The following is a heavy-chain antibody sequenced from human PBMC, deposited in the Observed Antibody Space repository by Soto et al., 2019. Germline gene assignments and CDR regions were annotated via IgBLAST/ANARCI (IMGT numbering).Heavy chain of an antibody. D-gene: IGHD3-10*01. CDR3: ARDPETYYYGSGSYYNAP. CDR1: GYTFTSYY. CDR2: INPSGGSA. V-gene: IGHV1-46*01. Sequence: ASVKVSCKASGYTFTSYYMHWVRQAPGQGLEWMGIINPSGGSASYAQKFQGRVTMTRDTSTSTVYMELSSLRSEDTAVYYCARDPETYYYGSGSYYNAPWGQGTLVTVSS. J-gene: IGHJ5*02.